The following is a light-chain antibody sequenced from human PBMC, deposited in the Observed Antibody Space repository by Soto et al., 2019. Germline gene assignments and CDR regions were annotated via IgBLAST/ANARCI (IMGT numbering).Light chain of an antibody. CDR3: QQRSNGPT. J-gene: IGKJ5*01. CDR1: QSVSTK. V-gene: IGKV3D-15*01. Sequence: DIVLTQSPGTLSLSPGDSATLSCRASQSVSTKLAWYQQKPGQAPRLLIYGASTRATGIQARFSGSGSGTEFTLTISSLQSEDFAVYYCQQRSNGPTFGQGTRLEIK. CDR2: GAS.